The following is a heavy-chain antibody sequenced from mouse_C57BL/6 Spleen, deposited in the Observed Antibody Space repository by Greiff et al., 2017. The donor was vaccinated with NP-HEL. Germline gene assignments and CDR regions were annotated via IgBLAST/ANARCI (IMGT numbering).Heavy chain of an antibody. CDR3: ARSRTGTPWYFDV. J-gene: IGHJ1*03. D-gene: IGHD4-1*01. CDR2: IWSGGST. CDR1: GFSLTSYG. Sequence: QVQLQQSGPGLVQPSQSLSITCTVSGFSLTSYGVHWVRQSPGKGLEWLGVIWSGGSTDYNAAFISRLSISKDNSKSQVFFKMNSLQADDTAIYYCARSRTGTPWYFDVWGTGTTVTVSS. V-gene: IGHV2-2*01.